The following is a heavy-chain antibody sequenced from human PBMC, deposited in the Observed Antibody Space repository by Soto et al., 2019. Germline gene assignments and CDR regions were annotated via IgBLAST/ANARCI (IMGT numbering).Heavy chain of an antibody. D-gene: IGHD3-16*02. V-gene: IGHV3-11*01. Sequence: GESLKISCAASGFTFSDYYMSWIRQAPGKGLEWVSYISSSGSTIYYADSVKGRFTISRDNAKNSLYLQMNSLRAEDTAVYYCARDGVYDYIWGSYRYPDYWGQGTLVTVSS. CDR2: ISSSGSTI. J-gene: IGHJ4*02. CDR1: GFTFSDYY. CDR3: ARDGVYDYIWGSYRYPDY.